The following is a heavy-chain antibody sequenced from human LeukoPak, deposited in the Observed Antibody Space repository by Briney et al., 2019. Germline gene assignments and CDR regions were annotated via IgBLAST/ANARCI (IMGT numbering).Heavy chain of an antibody. V-gene: IGHV4-31*03. D-gene: IGHD2-15*01. J-gene: IGHJ5*02. Sequence: SQTLSLTCTVSGGSISSGGHYWSWIRQHPGKGLEWIGYIYYSGSTYYNPSLKSRVTISVDTSKNQFSLKLSSVTAADTAVYYCARVYCSGGSCYWFDPWGQGTLVTVSS. CDR1: GGSISSGGHY. CDR3: ARVYCSGGSCYWFDP. CDR2: IYYSGST.